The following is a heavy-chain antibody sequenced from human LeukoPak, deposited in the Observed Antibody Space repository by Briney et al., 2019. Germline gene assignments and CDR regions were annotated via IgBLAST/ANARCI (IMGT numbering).Heavy chain of an antibody. J-gene: IGHJ4*02. V-gene: IGHV1-46*01. Sequence: GASVKVSCTASGYTFTSYYMHWVRQAPGQGLEWMGIINPSGGSTSYAQKFQGRVTITADESTSTAYMELSSLRSEDTAVYYCARDDGDGYYFSHNSYWGQGTLVTVSS. CDR1: GYTFTSYY. CDR3: ARDDGDGYYFSHNSY. D-gene: IGHD3-22*01. CDR2: INPSGGST.